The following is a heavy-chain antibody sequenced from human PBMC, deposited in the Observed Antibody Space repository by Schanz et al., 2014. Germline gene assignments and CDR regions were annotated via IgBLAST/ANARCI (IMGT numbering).Heavy chain of an antibody. CDR3: ARLGTGMAVAGSVIDSYYYYMDV. CDR2: MNPNSGNI. J-gene: IGHJ6*03. CDR1: GYTFTSHG. V-gene: IGHV1-8*01. Sequence: QVQLVQSGAEVKKPGSSMKVSCKASGYTFTSHGISWVRQAPGQGLEWMGWMNPNSGNIGYAQKFQGRVTMTRNTSISTAYMELSSLRSEDTAVYYCARLGTGMAVAGSVIDSYYYYMDVWGEGTTVNVSS. D-gene: IGHD6-19*01.